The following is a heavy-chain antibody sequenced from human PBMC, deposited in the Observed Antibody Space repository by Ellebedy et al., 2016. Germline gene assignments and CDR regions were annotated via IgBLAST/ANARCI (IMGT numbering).Heavy chain of an antibody. V-gene: IGHV3-33*08. CDR1: GFTFSGYG. Sequence: GGSLRLSCAASGFTFSGYGMHWVRQAPGKGLERVAVFWYDGSSALYADSVKGRFTISRDNSKNTLYLQMNSLRAEDTAVYYCARDGYGPFFDCWGQGTLVTVSS. D-gene: IGHD4-17*01. CDR3: ARDGYGPFFDC. J-gene: IGHJ4*02. CDR2: FWYDGSSA.